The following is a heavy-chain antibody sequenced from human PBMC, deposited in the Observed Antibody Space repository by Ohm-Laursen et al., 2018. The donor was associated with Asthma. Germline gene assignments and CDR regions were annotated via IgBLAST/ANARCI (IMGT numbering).Heavy chain of an antibody. V-gene: IGHV4-4*02. CDR2: IYHSGST. Sequence: SETLSLTCAVSGGSISSSNWWSWVRQPPGKGLEWIGEIYHSGSTNYNPSLKSRVTISVDKSKNQFSQKLSSVTAADTAVYYCARTLGYCSSTSCYLRWFDPWGQGTLVTVSS. CDR1: GGSISSSNW. J-gene: IGHJ5*02. D-gene: IGHD2-2*01. CDR3: ARTLGYCSSTSCYLRWFDP.